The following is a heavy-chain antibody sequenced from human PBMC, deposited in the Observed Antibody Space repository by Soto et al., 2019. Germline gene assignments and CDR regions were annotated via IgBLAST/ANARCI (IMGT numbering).Heavy chain of an antibody. CDR1: GGTFSSYA. J-gene: IGHJ6*02. Sequence: AAVKVSCKASGGTFSSYAISWVRQAPGQGLEWMGGIIPIFGTANYAQKFQGRVTITADESTSTAYMELSSLRSEDTAVYYCASGSVAGKGYYYYGMDVWGQGTTVTVS. CDR2: IIPIFGTA. CDR3: ASGSVAGKGYYYYGMDV. V-gene: IGHV1-69*13. D-gene: IGHD6-19*01.